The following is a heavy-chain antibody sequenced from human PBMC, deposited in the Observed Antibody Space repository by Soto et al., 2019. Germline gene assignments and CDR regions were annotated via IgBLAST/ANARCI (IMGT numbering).Heavy chain of an antibody. V-gene: IGHV1-2*02. CDR1: GYTFTGYY. CDR2: INPNSGGT. Sequence: ASVKVSCKASGYTFTGYYMHWVRQAPGQGLEWMGWINPNSGGTNYAQKFQGRVTMTRDTSISTAYMELSRLRSDDTAVYYCARLYYDFSSGYEANYGMDVWGQGTTVTVSS. J-gene: IGHJ6*02. CDR3: ARLYYDFSSGYEANYGMDV. D-gene: IGHD3-3*01.